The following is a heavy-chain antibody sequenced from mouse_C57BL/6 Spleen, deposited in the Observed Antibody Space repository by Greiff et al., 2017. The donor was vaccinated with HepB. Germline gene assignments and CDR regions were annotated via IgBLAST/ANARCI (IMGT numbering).Heavy chain of an antibody. V-gene: IGHV1-80*01. D-gene: IGHD2-3*01. CDR2: IYPGDGDT. CDR3: ARHQIYDGYYEMDY. Sequence: QVQLQQSGAELVKPGASVKISCKASGYAFSSYWMNWVKQRPGKGLEWIGQIYPGDGDTNYNGKFKGKATLTAGKSSSTAYMQLSSLTSEDSAVYFCARHQIYDGYYEMDYWGQGTSVTVSS. CDR1: GYAFSSYW. J-gene: IGHJ4*01.